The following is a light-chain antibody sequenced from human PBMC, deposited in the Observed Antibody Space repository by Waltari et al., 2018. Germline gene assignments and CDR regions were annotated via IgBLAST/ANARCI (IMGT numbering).Light chain of an antibody. CDR2: YDA. CDR1: NIGSRI. Sequence: SYVLPQPPSVSVAPGQTARITCGINNIGSRIVHWCQQRPGQAPVLVIYYDADRPSGIPERFSGSNAGETATLTISRVEAGDEADYYCQVWDSSRAHVVFGGGTRLTVL. J-gene: IGLJ3*02. V-gene: IGLV3-21*04. CDR3: QVWDSSRAHVV.